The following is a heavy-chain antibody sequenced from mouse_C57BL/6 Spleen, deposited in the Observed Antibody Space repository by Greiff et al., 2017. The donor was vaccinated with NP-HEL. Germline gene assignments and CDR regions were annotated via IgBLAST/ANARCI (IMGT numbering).Heavy chain of an antibody. CDR1: GYTFTDYE. CDR3: TRGELLRAWFDY. CDR2: IDPETGGT. Sequence: VQGVESGAELVRPGASVTLSCKASGYTFTDYEMHWVKQTPVHGLEWIGAIDPETGGTAYNQKFKGKAILTADKSSSTAYMELRSLTSEDSAVDYCTRGELLRAWFDYWGQGTLVTVSA. J-gene: IGHJ3*01. D-gene: IGHD1-1*01. V-gene: IGHV1-15*01.